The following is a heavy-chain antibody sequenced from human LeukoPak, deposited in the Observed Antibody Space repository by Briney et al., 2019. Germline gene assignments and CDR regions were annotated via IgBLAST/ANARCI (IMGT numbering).Heavy chain of an antibody. CDR2: SKSKSDDGTT. Sequence: LSCDASGFTFSKVRMSWVRPPPGRGLEWAGRSKSKSDDGTTDYAPPVRCRFTISREDSKSMVYLQMNSLRSEDTAVYYGCGTRWDLWGQGTLVSVSS. CDR1: GFTFSKVR. J-gene: IGHJ5*02. D-gene: IGHD1-7*01. V-gene: IGHV3-15*01. CDR3: CGTRWDL.